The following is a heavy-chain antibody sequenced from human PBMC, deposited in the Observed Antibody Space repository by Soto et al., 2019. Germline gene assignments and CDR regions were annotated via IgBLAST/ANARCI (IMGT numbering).Heavy chain of an antibody. D-gene: IGHD3-9*01. Sequence: QITLKESGPTLVRPTQTLTLTCAFSGFSLSTSGVGVGWIRQPPGKALEWLAVIYLDDSKHYSPSLRSRLTTTKDTSRNQVVLTMTNMDPRDTGTYYCAHKGPEDWPLDYWGQGTLVTVSS. CDR3: AHKGPEDWPLDY. J-gene: IGHJ4*02. CDR2: IYLDDSK. V-gene: IGHV2-5*02. CDR1: GFSLSTSGVG.